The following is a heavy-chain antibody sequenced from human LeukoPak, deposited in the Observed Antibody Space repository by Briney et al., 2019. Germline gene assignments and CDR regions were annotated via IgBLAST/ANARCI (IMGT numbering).Heavy chain of an antibody. CDR3: SRVPRARGVGAFDI. V-gene: IGHV4-38-2*02. CDR1: GYSISSGYY. J-gene: IGHJ3*02. Sequence: SERVSLTHIVSGYSISSGYYWGWLRQPPGEGLEWVASIYHSGSTYHNPSLKSRPTISVDTSQNHFSLNLRSVTAPDTAMYYVSRVPRARGVGAFDIWGQGTMVAVSS. CDR2: IYHSGST. D-gene: IGHD3-10*01.